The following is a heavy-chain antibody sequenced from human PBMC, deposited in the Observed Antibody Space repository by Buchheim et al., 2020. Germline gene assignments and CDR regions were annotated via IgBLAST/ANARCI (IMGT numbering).Heavy chain of an antibody. CDR1: GFTFSSYW. J-gene: IGHJ6*02. CDR3: ARRDSSRGMDV. Sequence: VQLVESGGGVVQPGRSLRLSCAASGFTFSSYWMYWVRQPPGKGLVWVSGIKGDGSDITYADSVKGRFTISRDNAKNTLYLQMNSLRADDTAVYYCARRDSSRGMDVWGQGTT. D-gene: IGHD3-22*01. CDR2: IKGDGSDI. V-gene: IGHV3-74*02.